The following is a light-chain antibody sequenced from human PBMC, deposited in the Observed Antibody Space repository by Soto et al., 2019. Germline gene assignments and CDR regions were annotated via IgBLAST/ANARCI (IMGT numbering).Light chain of an antibody. CDR3: ATWDDSLNGPV. V-gene: IGLV1-44*01. Sequence: QSVLTQPPSASRTPGQRVTISCSGSNSNIGNNAVSWYQQLPGTAPKLLIYFNNLRPSGVSDRFSGSKSGTSASLAISGLQSEDEADYYCATWDDSLNGPVFGGGTKLTVL. CDR2: FNN. CDR1: NSNIGNNA. J-gene: IGLJ2*01.